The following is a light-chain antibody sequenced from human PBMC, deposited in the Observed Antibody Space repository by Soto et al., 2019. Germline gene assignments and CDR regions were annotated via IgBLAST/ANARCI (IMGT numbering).Light chain of an antibody. V-gene: IGLV4-69*01. CDR2: LNSDGSH. J-gene: IGLJ3*02. CDR3: QTWGTGLNWV. Sequence: QPVLTQSPSASASLGASVKLTCTLSSGHSSYAIAWHQQQPEKGPRYLMKLNSDGSHSKGDGIPDRFSGSSTGAERYLTISSLQSEDEAAYYCQTWGTGLNWVFGGETKLTVL. CDR1: SGHSSYA.